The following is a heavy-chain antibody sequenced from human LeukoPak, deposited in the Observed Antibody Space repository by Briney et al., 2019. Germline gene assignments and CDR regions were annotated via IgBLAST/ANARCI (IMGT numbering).Heavy chain of an antibody. CDR3: ASGDSGSYYYYGMDV. D-gene: IGHD1-26*01. CDR1: GFTFSSYA. CDR2: ISYDGSNK. V-gene: IGHV3-30-3*01. Sequence: GRSLRLPCAASGFTFSSYAMHWVRQAPGKGLEWVAVISYDGSNKYYADSVKGRSTISRDNSKNTLYLQMNSLRAEDTAVYYCASGDSGSYYYYGMDVWGQGTTVTVSS. J-gene: IGHJ6*02.